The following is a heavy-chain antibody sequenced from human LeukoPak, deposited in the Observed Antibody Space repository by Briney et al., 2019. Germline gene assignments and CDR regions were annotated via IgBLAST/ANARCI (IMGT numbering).Heavy chain of an antibody. CDR3: AREYSRYSGTYYDY. J-gene: IGHJ4*02. Sequence: DSVKVSCKASGYTFTGHFIHWVRQAPGQGLEWMGWSNPNSGGTNYAQKFQGRVTMTRDTSISTAYMELSRVRSDDTAVYYCAREYSRYSGTYYDYWGQGTLVTVSS. CDR2: SNPNSGGT. D-gene: IGHD5-12*01. V-gene: IGHV1-2*02. CDR1: GYTFTGHF.